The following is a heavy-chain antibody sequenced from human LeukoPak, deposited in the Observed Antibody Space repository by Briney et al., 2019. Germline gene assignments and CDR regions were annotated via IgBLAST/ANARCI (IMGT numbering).Heavy chain of an antibody. V-gene: IGHV3-33*06. CDR2: IWYDGSNK. Sequence: PGGSLRLSCAASGFTFSSYGMHWVRQAPGKGLEWVAVIWYDGSNKYYADSVKGRFTISRDNSKNTLYLQMNSLRAEDTAVYYCAKEAYDSSGPPFDYWGQGTLVTVSS. CDR1: GFTFSSYG. CDR3: AKEAYDSSGPPFDY. D-gene: IGHD3-22*01. J-gene: IGHJ4*02.